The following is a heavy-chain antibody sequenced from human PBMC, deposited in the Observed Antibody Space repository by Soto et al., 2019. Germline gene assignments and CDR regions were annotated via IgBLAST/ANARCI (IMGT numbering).Heavy chain of an antibody. CDR1: GGSISSYY. J-gene: IGHJ5*02. Sequence: QVQLQESGPGLVKPSETLSLTCTVSGGSISSYYWSWIRQPPGKGLEWIGYIYYSGSTNYNPSLKSRVTISVDTSKNQFSLKLSSVTAADTAVYYCARDPGRWYSSGDEELGWFDPWGQGTLVTVS. V-gene: IGHV4-59*01. CDR2: IYYSGST. D-gene: IGHD6-19*01. CDR3: ARDPGRWYSSGDEELGWFDP.